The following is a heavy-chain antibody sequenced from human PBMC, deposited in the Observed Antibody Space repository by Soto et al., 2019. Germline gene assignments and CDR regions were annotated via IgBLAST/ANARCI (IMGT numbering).Heavy chain of an antibody. J-gene: IGHJ6*02. CDR2: IKQDGSEK. CDR3: ARGIAARPRDLYYYYGMDV. CDR1: GFTFSSYW. Sequence: LRFSCAASGFTFSSYWMSWVRQAPGKGLEWVANIKQDGSEKYYVDSVKGRFTISRDNAKNSLYLQMNSLRAEDTAVYYCARGIAARPRDLYYYYGMDVWGQGTTVTVSS. D-gene: IGHD6-6*01. V-gene: IGHV3-7*01.